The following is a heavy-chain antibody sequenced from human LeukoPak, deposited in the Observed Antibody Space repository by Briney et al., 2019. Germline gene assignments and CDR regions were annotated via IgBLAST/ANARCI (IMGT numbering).Heavy chain of an antibody. CDR3: ARDRFLGLTGYFWAFDI. CDR1: GFTFTSSA. V-gene: IGHV1-58*02. CDR2: IVVGSGNT. J-gene: IGHJ3*02. Sequence: GTSVKVSCKASGFTFTSSAMQWVRQARGQRLEWIGWIVVGSGNTNYAQKFQERVTITRDMSTSTAYMELSSLRSEDTAVYYCARDRFLGLTGYFWAFDIWGQGTMVTVSS. D-gene: IGHD3-9*01.